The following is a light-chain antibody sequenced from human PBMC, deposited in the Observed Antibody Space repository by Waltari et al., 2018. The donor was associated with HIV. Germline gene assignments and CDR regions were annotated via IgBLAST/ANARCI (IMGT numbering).Light chain of an antibody. J-gene: IGLJ2*01. CDR2: RDN. V-gene: IGLV1-47*01. CDR3: AAWDDSLSALV. Sequence: QSVLTQPPSVSGTTGQRVPISCSGSSSHVGIPYVSWSQQLPGPAPKPPIYRDNPRPSGVPDRFSGSKSGTSASLAISGLRSEDEADYHCAAWDDSLSALVFGGGTKLAVL. CDR1: SSHVGIPY.